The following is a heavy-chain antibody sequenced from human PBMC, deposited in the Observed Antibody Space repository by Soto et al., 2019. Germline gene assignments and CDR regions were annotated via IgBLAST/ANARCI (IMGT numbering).Heavy chain of an antibody. CDR1: GYIFVNYG. J-gene: IGHJ6*02. CDR3: VMVDNYVTPTPQDV. V-gene: IGHV1-18*01. D-gene: IGHD3-16*01. CDR2: ISPYTGNT. Sequence: QVQLVQSGDEVKKPGASVKVSCKASGYIFVNYGIAWVRQAPGQGLEWMGWISPYTGNTHSATKIQCRRTMTTDTSTSTGYMDLGSLTSDDTAVYYCVMVDNYVTPTPQDVWGQGTTVTVSS.